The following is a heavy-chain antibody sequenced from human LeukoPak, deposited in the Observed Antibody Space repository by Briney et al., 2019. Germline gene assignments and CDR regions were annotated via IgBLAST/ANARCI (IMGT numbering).Heavy chain of an antibody. CDR1: GFTFKSYW. CDR2: IKEDGSEK. D-gene: IGHD2-15*01. Sequence: GGSLRLACAASGFTFKSYWMSWVRQAPGKGLEWVASIKEDGSEKYYVDSVKGRFTICRDNAENSLYLQMNSLRAEDTAVYFCARRLCGIGTCYKFDYWGQGTLVTVSS. V-gene: IGHV3-7*01. CDR3: ARRLCGIGTCYKFDY. J-gene: IGHJ4*02.